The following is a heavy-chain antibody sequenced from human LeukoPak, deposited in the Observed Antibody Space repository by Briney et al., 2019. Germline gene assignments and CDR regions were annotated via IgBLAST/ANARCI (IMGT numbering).Heavy chain of an antibody. CDR1: GFSLSTSGMC. D-gene: IGHD5/OR15-5a*01. CDR3: ARVYGSEYYFDY. Sequence: SGPTLVNPTQTLTLTCTFSGFSLSTSGMCVSWIRQPPGKALEWLALIDWDDDKYYSASLKTRLTISKDTSKNQVVLTMTNMDPVDTATYYCARVYGSEYYFDYWGQGTLVTVSS. V-gene: IGHV2-70*01. J-gene: IGHJ4*02. CDR2: IDWDDDK.